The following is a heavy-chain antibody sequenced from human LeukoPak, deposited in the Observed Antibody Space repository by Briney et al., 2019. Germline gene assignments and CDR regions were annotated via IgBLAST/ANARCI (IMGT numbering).Heavy chain of an antibody. CDR1: GFTFSNYA. J-gene: IGHJ4*02. CDR3: ARDSYYDSSGPFGY. Sequence: GGSLRLSCAASGFTFSNYAMNWVRQAPGKGLECVSSISGSSTYIYYADSVKGRFTISRDNAKNSLYLQMNSLRAEDTAVYYCARDSYYDSSGPFGYWGQGTLVTVSS. D-gene: IGHD3-22*01. CDR2: ISGSSTYI. V-gene: IGHV3-21*01.